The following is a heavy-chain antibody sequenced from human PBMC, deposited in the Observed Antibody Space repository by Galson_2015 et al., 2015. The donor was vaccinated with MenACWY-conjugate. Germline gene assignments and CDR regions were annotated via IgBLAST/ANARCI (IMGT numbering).Heavy chain of an antibody. CDR1: GFTFDNYW. V-gene: IGHV3-74*01. CDR3: ARDNNLSFES. CDR2: IKADGSFS. Sequence: SLRLSCAASGFTFDNYWMHWVRHPPGKGLEWISYIKADGSFSNYADSVKGRFTISTDNAKNMVYLQMDGLGDEDTAVYFCARDNNLSFESWGQGTLFTVSS. D-gene: IGHD1-1*01. J-gene: IGHJ4*02.